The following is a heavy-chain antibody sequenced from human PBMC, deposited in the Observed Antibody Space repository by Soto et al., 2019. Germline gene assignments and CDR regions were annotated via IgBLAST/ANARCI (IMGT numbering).Heavy chain of an antibody. CDR2: IYYSGST. J-gene: IGHJ3*02. CDR1: GDSISSGGYY. Sequence: SETLSLTCTVSGDSISSGGYYWSWIRQHPGKGLEWIGYIYYSGSTYYNPSLKSRVTISVDTSKNQFSLKLSSVTAADTAVYYCARDLRDDYGDSSHAFDIWGQGTMVTVSS. D-gene: IGHD4-17*01. V-gene: IGHV4-31*03. CDR3: ARDLRDDYGDSSHAFDI.